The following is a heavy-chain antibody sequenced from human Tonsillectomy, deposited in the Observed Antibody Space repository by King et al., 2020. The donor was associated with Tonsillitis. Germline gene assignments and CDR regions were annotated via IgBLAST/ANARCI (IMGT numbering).Heavy chain of an antibody. CDR2: IFPGDSDT. V-gene: IGHV5-51*03. J-gene: IGHJ4*02. D-gene: IGHD6-6*01. CDR3: ARPIHSTSSQGYGY. Sequence: HLVQSGAEVKKPGESLKISCKGSGYSFTSYWIGGGRQMPGKGLEWRGIIFPGDSDTRYSPSFQGPVTISADKSISTAYLQWSRLKASKTAIYYCARPIHSTSSQGYGYWGQGTLVTVSS. CDR1: GYSFTSYW.